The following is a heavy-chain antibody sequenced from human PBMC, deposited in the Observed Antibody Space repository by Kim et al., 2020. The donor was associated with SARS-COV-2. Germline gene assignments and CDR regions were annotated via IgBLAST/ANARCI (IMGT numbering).Heavy chain of an antibody. CDR2: ISSNGGST. J-gene: IGHJ6*02. V-gene: IGHV3-64*01. D-gene: IGHD2-2*01. Sequence: GGSLRLSCAASGFTFSSYAMHWVRQAPGKGLEYVSAISSNGGSTYYANSVKGRFTISRDNSKNTLYLQMGSLRAEDMAVYYCARDGAYCSSTSCYDYYYYGMDVWGQGTTVTVSS. CDR1: GFTFSSYA. CDR3: ARDGAYCSSTSCYDYYYYGMDV.